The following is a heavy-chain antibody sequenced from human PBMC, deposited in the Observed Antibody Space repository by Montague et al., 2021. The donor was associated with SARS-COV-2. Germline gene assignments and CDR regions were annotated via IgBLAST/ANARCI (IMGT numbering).Heavy chain of an antibody. D-gene: IGHD4-17*01. J-gene: IGHJ5*02. V-gene: IGHV4-59*11. Sequence: SETLSLTCTVSSGSISSHYWSWIRQPPGKGLEWIGYVNYGGSTNYNPSLKSRVSISVDTSRNQFSLRLNSVTAADTAVYYCARAVTTGIDWFDPWGQGTLVIVSS. CDR2: VNYGGST. CDR1: SGSISSHY. CDR3: ARAVTTGIDWFDP.